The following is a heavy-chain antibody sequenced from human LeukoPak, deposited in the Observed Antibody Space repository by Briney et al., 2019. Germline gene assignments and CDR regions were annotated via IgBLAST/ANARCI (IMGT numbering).Heavy chain of an antibody. D-gene: IGHD2-2*01. Sequence: GGSLRLSCAASGFTFSTYSMNWARQAPGEGLEWVSFISSSSGYIYYADSVKGRFTISRDNAKNSLYLQMNSLRAEDTAVYYCARGMLGGVPAVASTSYFDYWGQGTLVTVSS. CDR2: ISSSSGYI. CDR1: GFTFSTYS. V-gene: IGHV3-21*01. CDR3: ARGMLGGVPAVASTSYFDY. J-gene: IGHJ4*02.